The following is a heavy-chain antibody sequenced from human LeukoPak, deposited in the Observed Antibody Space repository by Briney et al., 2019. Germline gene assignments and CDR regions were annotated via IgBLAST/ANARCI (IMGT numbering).Heavy chain of an antibody. V-gene: IGHV1-69*04. CDR1: GYTFTSYG. CDR2: IIPILGIA. CDR3: ARFRYCGGDCHYYFDY. Sequence: GASVKVSCKASGYTFTSYGISWVRQAPEQGLEWMGRIIPILGIANYAQKFQGRVTITADKSTSTAYMELSSLRSEDTAVYYCARFRYCGGDCHYYFDYWGQGTLVTVSS. D-gene: IGHD2-21*02. J-gene: IGHJ4*02.